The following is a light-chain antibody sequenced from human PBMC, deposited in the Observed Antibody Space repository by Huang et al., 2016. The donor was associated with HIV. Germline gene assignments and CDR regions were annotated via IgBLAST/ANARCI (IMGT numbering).Light chain of an antibody. V-gene: IGKV3-20*01. CDR1: QSVTNNY. CDR3: QQYGGSPRT. CDR2: GAS. Sequence: EIVLTQSPGTLSLSPGERTTLSFRASQSVTNNYLAWYQQKPGQAPRLVIYGASSRATGIPDSFSGSGSGTDFTLTISRLEPDDFVVYYCQQYGGSPRTFGQGTKLEIK. J-gene: IGKJ2*01.